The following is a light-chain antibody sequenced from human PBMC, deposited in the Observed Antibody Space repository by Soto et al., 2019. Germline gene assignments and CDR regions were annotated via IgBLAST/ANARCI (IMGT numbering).Light chain of an antibody. CDR3: QQYHDWVT. V-gene: IGKV3D-15*01. CDR2: GAS. Sequence: ETGMTQSPGTLSVYPGESATLSCGTSQSVSSNLAWYQQKPGQAPRLLIYGASTRATGIPARFSGSGSGTEFTLTISYLRPEDSAVYFCQQYHDWVTFGGGTKVDIK. J-gene: IGKJ4*01. CDR1: QSVSSN.